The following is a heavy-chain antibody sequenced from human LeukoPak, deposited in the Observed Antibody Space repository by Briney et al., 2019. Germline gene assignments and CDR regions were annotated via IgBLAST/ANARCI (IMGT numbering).Heavy chain of an antibody. Sequence: ASVTVSCKASGYTFTNYAMHWVSQAPGQRLEWMGWINAGNGYTKYSQKFQGRVTITRDTSATTAYMELSSLRSEDTAVYYCATFSWLLFAFDIWGQGTMVTVSS. D-gene: IGHD3-3*01. J-gene: IGHJ3*02. CDR2: INAGNGYT. CDR3: ATFSWLLFAFDI. V-gene: IGHV1-3*01. CDR1: GYTFTNYA.